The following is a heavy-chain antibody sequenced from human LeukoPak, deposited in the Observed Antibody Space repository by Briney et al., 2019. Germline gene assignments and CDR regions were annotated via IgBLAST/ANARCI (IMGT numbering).Heavy chain of an antibody. V-gene: IGHV1-8*01. Sequence: ASVTVSCKASGYTFTSYDINWVRQATGQGLEWMGWMNPNSGNTGYAQKFQGRVTMTRNTSISTAYMELSSLRSEDTAVYYCARVCSGGSCYWFDPWGQGTLVTVSS. J-gene: IGHJ5*02. CDR1: GYTFTSYD. D-gene: IGHD2-15*01. CDR3: ARVCSGGSCYWFDP. CDR2: MNPNSGNT.